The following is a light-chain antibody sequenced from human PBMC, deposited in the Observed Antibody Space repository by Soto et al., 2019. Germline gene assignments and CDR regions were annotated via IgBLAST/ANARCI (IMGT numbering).Light chain of an antibody. CDR1: QNVSSSY. CDR3: QQYGSSPWT. CDR2: GTS. J-gene: IGKJ1*01. Sequence: EIVLTQSPGTLSLSPGERATLSCRASQNVSSSYLAWYQQKPGQAPRLLIYGTSSRATGIPDSFSGSGSGTDFTLTISRLEPEDFAVYYCQQYGSSPWTFGQGTKVEIK. V-gene: IGKV3-20*01.